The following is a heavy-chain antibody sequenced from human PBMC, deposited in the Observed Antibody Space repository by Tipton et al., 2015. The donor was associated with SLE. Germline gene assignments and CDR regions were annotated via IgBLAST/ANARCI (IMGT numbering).Heavy chain of an antibody. V-gene: IGHV4-59*11. Sequence: SLTCTVSGDSISGHYLSWIRQSPGKGLEWIGYIYYSGSTNYNPSLKSRVTISVDTSKNQFSLKLISVTAADTAVYYCAREFLNPVTTVHYYFDLWGRGTLVTVSS. CDR3: AREFLNPVTTVHYYFDL. CDR2: IYYSGST. D-gene: IGHD4-11*01. CDR1: GDSISGHY. J-gene: IGHJ2*01.